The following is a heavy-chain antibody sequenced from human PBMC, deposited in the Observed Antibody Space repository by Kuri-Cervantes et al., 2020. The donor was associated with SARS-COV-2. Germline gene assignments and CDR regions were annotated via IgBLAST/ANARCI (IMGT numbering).Heavy chain of an antibody. CDR3: AKDRVGVHDY. CDR2: ISYDGSNK. D-gene: IGHD2-21*01. J-gene: IGHJ4*02. CDR1: AFTFSSYA. V-gene: IGHV3-30-3*01. Sequence: GESLKISCAASAFTFSSYAMHWVRQAPGKELEWVAIISYDGSNKYYADSVKGRFTISRDNSKNTLYLLTNILRAEDTAVYYCAKDRVGVHDYWGQGTLVTVSS.